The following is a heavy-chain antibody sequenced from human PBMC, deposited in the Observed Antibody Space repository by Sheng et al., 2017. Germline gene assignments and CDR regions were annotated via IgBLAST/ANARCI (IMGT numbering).Heavy chain of an antibody. V-gene: IGHV3-72*01. CDR3: ARMARFDTIDY. D-gene: IGHD3-22*01. CDR2: IKNRANSYTT. CDR1: GFTFSDHY. Sequence: EVQLVESGGGLVQPGGSLRLSCAASGFTFSDHYMDWVRQAPGKGLEWVGRIKNRANSYTTEYAASVKGRFSISRDDSKNSLYLQMDSLITEDTAVYSCARMARFDTIDYWGPGT. J-gene: IGHJ4*02.